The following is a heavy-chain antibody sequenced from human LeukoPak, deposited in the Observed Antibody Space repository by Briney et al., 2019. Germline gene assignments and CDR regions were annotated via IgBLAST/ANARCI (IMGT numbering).Heavy chain of an antibody. V-gene: IGHV4-61*01. Sequence: TTSETLSLTCTVSGGSVSSGSHYWSWIRQPPGKGLEWIGYIYYSGSTNYNPSLKSRVTISVDTSKNQFSLKLSSVTAADTAVYYCARDHDFWSGYLGYYYYGMDVWGQGTTVTVSS. CDR2: IYYSGST. J-gene: IGHJ6*02. D-gene: IGHD3-3*01. CDR3: ARDHDFWSGYLGYYYYGMDV. CDR1: GGSVSSGSHY.